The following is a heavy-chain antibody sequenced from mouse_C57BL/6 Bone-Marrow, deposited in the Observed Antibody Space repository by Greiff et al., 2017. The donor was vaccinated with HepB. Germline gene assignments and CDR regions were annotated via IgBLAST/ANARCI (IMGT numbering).Heavy chain of an antibody. Sequence: QVHVKQPGAELVKPGASVKLSCKASGYTFTSYWMHWVKQRPGQGLEWIGMIHPNSGSTNYNEKFKSKATLTVDKSSSTAYMQLSSLTSEDSAVYDCALLYYGSSYDAMDYWGQGTSVTVSS. D-gene: IGHD1-1*01. CDR2: IHPNSGST. CDR1: GYTFTSYW. CDR3: ALLYYGSSYDAMDY. J-gene: IGHJ4*01. V-gene: IGHV1-64*01.